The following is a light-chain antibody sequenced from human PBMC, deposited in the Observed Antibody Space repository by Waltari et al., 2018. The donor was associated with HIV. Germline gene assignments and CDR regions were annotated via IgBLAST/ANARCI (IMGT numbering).Light chain of an antibody. Sequence: QSVLTQPPSVSGAPGQRVTISCTGSSSNIGAGYDVHWYQQLPGTAPKHLIYGNSKRPSGVPDRVSGSKSGTSASLAITGLQAEDEADYYCQSYDSSLSGYVFGTGTKVTVL. CDR2: GNS. CDR3: QSYDSSLSGYV. V-gene: IGLV1-40*01. J-gene: IGLJ1*01. CDR1: SSNIGAGYD.